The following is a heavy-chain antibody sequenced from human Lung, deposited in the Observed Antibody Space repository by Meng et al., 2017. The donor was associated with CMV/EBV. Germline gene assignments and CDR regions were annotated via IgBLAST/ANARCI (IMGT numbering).Heavy chain of an antibody. Sequence: ASVXVSXXASGYTFTGYYMHWVRQAPGQGLEWMGWINPNSGGTNYAQKFQGRVTMTRDTSISTAYMELSRLRSDDTAVYYCARTTYYDFWSGYSNWFDPWGQGTLVTVSS. V-gene: IGHV1-2*02. J-gene: IGHJ5*02. D-gene: IGHD3-3*01. CDR2: INPNSGGT. CDR3: ARTTYYDFWSGYSNWFDP. CDR1: GYTFTGYY.